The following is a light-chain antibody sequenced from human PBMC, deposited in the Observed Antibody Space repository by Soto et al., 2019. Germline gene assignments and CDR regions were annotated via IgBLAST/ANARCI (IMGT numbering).Light chain of an antibody. CDR3: QHYGASFAA. Sequence: EIVLTQSPGTLSVSPGELATLSCRASQSVSSKLAWYRQTRGQAPRLLIYDASTRATDTPARFSGSGSGTDFTLTITRVEPADFAVYYCQHYGASFAAFGQGTQV. CDR1: QSVSSK. CDR2: DAS. V-gene: IGKV3-20*01. J-gene: IGKJ1*01.